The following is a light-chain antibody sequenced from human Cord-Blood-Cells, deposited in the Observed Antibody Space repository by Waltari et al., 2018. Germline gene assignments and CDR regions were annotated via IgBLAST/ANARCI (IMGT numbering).Light chain of an antibody. V-gene: IGLV2-23*01. CDR2: EGS. CDR1: SSDVGRYNL. CDR3: CSYAGSSIVV. Sequence: QSALTQPASVSGSPGQSITISCTGTSSDVGRYNLVSWYQQHPGKAPKLMIYEGSKRPSGVSNRFSGSKSGNTPSLTISGLQAEDEADYYCCSYAGSSIVVFGGGTKLTVL. J-gene: IGLJ2*01.